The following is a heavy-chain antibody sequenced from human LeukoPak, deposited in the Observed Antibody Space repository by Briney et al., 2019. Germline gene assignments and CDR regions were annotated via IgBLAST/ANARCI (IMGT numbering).Heavy chain of an antibody. CDR1: GFTFSSYA. D-gene: IGHD1-14*01. CDR3: ARETGDAFDI. CDR2: ISYDGSNK. J-gene: IGHJ3*02. V-gene: IGHV3-30-3*01. Sequence: GGSLRLSCAASGFTFSSYAMHWVRQAPGKGLEWVAVISYDGSNKYYADSVKGRFTISRDNSKNTLYLQMNSLRAEDTAVYYCARETGDAFDIWXXGTMVTVSS.